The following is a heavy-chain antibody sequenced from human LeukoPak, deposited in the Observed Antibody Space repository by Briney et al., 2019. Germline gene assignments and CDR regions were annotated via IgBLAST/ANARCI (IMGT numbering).Heavy chain of an antibody. J-gene: IGHJ4*02. Sequence: APVKVSCKASGGTFSSYAISWVRQAPGQGLEWMGRIIPILGIANYAQKFQGRVTITADKSTSTAYMELSSLRSEDTAVYYCARADRTSCGDYWGQGTLVTVSS. CDR2: IIPILGIA. V-gene: IGHV1-69*04. CDR1: GGTFSSYA. CDR3: ARADRTSCGDY. D-gene: IGHD2-2*01.